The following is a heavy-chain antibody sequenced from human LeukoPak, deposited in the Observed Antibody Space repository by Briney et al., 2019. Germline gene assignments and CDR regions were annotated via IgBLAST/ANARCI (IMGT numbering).Heavy chain of an antibody. CDR2: ISAYNGNT. CDR1: GYTFTSYG. D-gene: IGHD3-10*01. V-gene: IGHV1-18*01. J-gene: IGHJ6*02. Sequence: GASVKVSCKASGYTFTSYGISWVRQAPGQGLEWMGWISAYNGNTNYAQKLQGRATMTTDTSTSTAYMELRSLRSDDTAVYYCARNVWFGETAPPYYYYYGMDVWGQGTTVTVSS. CDR3: ARNVWFGETAPPYYYYYGMDV.